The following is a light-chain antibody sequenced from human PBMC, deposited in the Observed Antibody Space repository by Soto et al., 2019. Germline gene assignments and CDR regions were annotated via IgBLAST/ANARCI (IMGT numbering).Light chain of an antibody. J-gene: IGKJ1*01. V-gene: IGKV1-39*01. Sequence: DIQMTQSPSSLSASVGDRVTITCRASQSISSYLNWYQQKPGKAPKLLIYAASSLQSGVPSRFSGSGSGTYFTLTISSLQPEDFATYYCQQSYSTPAFGQGTKVEI. CDR3: QQSYSTPA. CDR2: AAS. CDR1: QSISSY.